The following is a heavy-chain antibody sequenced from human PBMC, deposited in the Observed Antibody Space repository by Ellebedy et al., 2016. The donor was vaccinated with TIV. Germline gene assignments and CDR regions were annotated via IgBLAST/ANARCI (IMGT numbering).Heavy chain of an antibody. Sequence: GGSLRLSCAASGFTFSSYAMNWVRQAPGKGLEWVSAISGSGGSTYYADSVKGRFTISRDNAKNSLYLQMNSLRAEDTAVYYCARIGIGAARVGYDYWGQGTLVTVSS. CDR1: GFTFSSYA. V-gene: IGHV3-23*01. CDR2: ISGSGGST. CDR3: ARIGIGAARVGYDY. J-gene: IGHJ4*02. D-gene: IGHD6-13*01.